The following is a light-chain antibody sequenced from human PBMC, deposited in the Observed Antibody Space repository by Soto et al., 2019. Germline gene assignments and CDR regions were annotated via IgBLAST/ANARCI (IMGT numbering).Light chain of an antibody. J-gene: IGKJ5*01. CDR2: GAS. CDR1: QSVSSN. Sequence: EIVMTQSPATLSVSPGERATLSCRATQSVSSNLAWYQQKPGQAPRLLIYGASTRATGIPARFSGSRSGTEFTLTISSLQSEDFAAYYCQQHNYWPPTFGQGTRLEIK. CDR3: QQHNYWPPT. V-gene: IGKV3-15*01.